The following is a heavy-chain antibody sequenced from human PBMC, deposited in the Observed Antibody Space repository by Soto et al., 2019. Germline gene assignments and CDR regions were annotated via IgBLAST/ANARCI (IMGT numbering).Heavy chain of an antibody. CDR3: ASTGGYSYGWFFDY. CDR1: GYTFVSFG. V-gene: IGHV1-18*01. J-gene: IGHJ4*02. Sequence: ASVKVSCKPSGYTFVSFGIGWVRQAPGQGLEWMGWITPHNGGTNYAQKLQGRVTLTTDTSISTAYMEVSSLRSDDTAVYYCASTGGYSYGWFFDYWGQGTLVTVAS. D-gene: IGHD5-18*01. CDR2: ITPHNGGT.